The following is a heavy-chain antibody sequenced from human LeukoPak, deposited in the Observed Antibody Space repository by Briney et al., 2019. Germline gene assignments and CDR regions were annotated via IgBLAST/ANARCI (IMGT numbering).Heavy chain of an antibody. Sequence: YRLLRVLEPPGTGLECVSYIISSCSTIYYAHSVKGRFAIYSDIAKNSLYLQMNSLRDEDTAVYYCARAGGDIWGQGT. V-gene: IGHV3-48*02. CDR3: ARAGGDI. J-gene: IGHJ3*02. CDR1: YR. CDR2: IISSCSTI.